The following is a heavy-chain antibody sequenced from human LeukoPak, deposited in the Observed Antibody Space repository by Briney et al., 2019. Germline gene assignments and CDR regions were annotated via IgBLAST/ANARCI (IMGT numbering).Heavy chain of an antibody. D-gene: IGHD3-22*01. V-gene: IGHV4-61*02. CDR2: IYTSGDI. Sequence: SQTLSLTCTVSGGSISSGSYYWSWIRQPAGKGLEWIGRIYTSGDINYNPSLKSRVTISVDTSKNQFSLKLSSVTAADTAVYYCAVNYDSSGYQYFDYWGQGTLVTVSS. CDR3: AVNYDSSGYQYFDY. J-gene: IGHJ4*02. CDR1: GGSISSGSYY.